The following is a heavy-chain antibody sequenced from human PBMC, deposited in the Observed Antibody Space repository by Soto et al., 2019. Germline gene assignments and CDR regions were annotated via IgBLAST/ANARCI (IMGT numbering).Heavy chain of an antibody. D-gene: IGHD5-12*01. Sequence: QVQLVQSGAEVKQPGSSVKVSCQASGVTFSSFAISWVRQAPEQGLEWMGGIIPIFRTPNYAQNFQGRVTITADESTSSVYMELSRLRSEDTAVYYCARSTGSGFRPGTHRFNWFDPWGQGTLVTVSS. J-gene: IGHJ5*02. V-gene: IGHV1-69*01. CDR1: GVTFSSFA. CDR2: IIPIFRTP. CDR3: ARSTGSGFRPGTHRFNWFDP.